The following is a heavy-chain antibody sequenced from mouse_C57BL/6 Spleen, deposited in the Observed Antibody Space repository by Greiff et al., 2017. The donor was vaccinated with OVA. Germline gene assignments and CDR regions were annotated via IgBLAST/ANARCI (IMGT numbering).Heavy chain of an antibody. Sequence: QVQLKESGPGILQPSQTLSLTCSFSGFSLSTFGMGVGWIRQPSGKGLEWLAHIWWDDDKYYNPALKSRLTISKDTSKNQVFLKIANVDTADTATYYCARIARDYGSSLSYWYFDVWGTGTTVTVSS. V-gene: IGHV8-8*01. CDR2: IWWDDDK. J-gene: IGHJ1*03. CDR1: GFSLSTFGMG. D-gene: IGHD1-1*01. CDR3: ARIARDYGSSLSYWYFDV.